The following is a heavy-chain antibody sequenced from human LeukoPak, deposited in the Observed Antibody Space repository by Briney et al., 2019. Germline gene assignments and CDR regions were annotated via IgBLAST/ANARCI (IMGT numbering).Heavy chain of an antibody. CDR1: GFTFSSYS. V-gene: IGHV3-66*01. CDR3: ARVQGETLPTNAFDI. J-gene: IGHJ3*02. D-gene: IGHD5-12*01. Sequence: GGSLRLSCAASGFTFSSYSMNWVRQAPGKGLEWLSVIYSGGSTYYADSVKGRFTISRDKSKNTLYLQMNSLRAEDTAVYYCARVQGETLPTNAFDIWGQGTMVTVSS. CDR2: IYSGGST.